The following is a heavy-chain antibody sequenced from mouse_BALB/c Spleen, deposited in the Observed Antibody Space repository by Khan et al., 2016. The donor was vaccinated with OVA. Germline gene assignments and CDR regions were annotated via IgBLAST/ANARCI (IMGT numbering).Heavy chain of an antibody. D-gene: IGHD2-12*01. CDR3: ASSRYWSWFDS. CDR2: ISSDSVTI. J-gene: IGHJ3*01. Sequence: EVELVESGGGLVQPGGSRKLSCAASGFTFSSFGMHWVRQAPDKGLEWVAYISSDSVTIYYADTVKGRFTISRDIPKNTLFLQMTSLGSEDTAMYYCASSRYWSWFDSWGQGTLVTVSA. CDR1: GFTFSSFG. V-gene: IGHV5-17*02.